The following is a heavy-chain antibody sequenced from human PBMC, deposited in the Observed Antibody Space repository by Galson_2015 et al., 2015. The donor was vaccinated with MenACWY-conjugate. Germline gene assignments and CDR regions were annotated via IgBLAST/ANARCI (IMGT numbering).Heavy chain of an antibody. Sequence: SVKVSCKASGYTFTTYAMHWVRQAPGQRLEWMGWINPANGNTKYSQNFQGRLTFTRDTSASTVYMELISLRSEDTAMFYCVRESPVVVPAVLRGGYFDYWGQGTLVTVSS. CDR3: VRESPVVVPAVLRGGYFDY. J-gene: IGHJ4*02. D-gene: IGHD2-2*01. CDR2: INPANGNT. CDR1: GYTFTTYA. V-gene: IGHV1-3*01.